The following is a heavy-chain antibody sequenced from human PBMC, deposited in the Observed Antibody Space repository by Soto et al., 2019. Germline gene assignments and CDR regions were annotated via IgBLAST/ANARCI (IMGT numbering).Heavy chain of an antibody. J-gene: IGHJ4*02. CDR2: MDPKSGYT. V-gene: IGHV1-8*01. CDR1: GYTFTSYD. CDR3: ARGRGWRDN. Sequence: QVQLVQSGAEVKKPGASVKVSCKASGYTFTSYDINWVRQAAGHGLEWMGWMDPKSGYTDYAQKFQGRVTMTRNTSISTAYMVLSSLRSEDTAVYYCARGRGWRDNWGQGTLVTVSS. D-gene: IGHD6-19*01.